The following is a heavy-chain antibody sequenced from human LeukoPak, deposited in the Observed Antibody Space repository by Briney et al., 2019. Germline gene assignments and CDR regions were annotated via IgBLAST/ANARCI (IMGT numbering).Heavy chain of an antibody. J-gene: IGHJ4*02. D-gene: IGHD1-20*01. Sequence: GGSLRLSCAASGLTFSSYGMSWVRQAPGRGLEWVSAISTTGGTTSYAGSVKGRFTISRDNSKNTLYLQMNSLRTEDTAVYYCAKCPYAVNWNLFDYWGQGTLVTVSS. V-gene: IGHV3-23*01. CDR2: ISTTGGTT. CDR3: AKCPYAVNWNLFDY. CDR1: GLTFSSYG.